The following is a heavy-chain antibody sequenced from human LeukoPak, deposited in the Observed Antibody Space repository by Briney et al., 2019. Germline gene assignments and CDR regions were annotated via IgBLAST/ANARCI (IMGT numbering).Heavy chain of an antibody. J-gene: IGHJ4*02. V-gene: IGHV4-59*01. D-gene: IGHD3-3*01. CDR2: IYYSGGT. Sequence: SETLSLTCTVSGGSISSYYWSWIRQPPGKGLEWIGYIYYSGGTNYNPSLKSRVTISVDTSKNQFSLKLSSVTAADTAVYYCARVPPYDFWSGSSYFDYWGQGTLVTVSS. CDR1: GGSISSYY. CDR3: ARVPPYDFWSGSSYFDY.